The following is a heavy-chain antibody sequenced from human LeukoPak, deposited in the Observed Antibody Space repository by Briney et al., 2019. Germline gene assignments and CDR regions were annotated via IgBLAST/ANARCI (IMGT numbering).Heavy chain of an antibody. V-gene: IGHV3-21*01. D-gene: IGHD1-26*01. CDR2: ISSSSSYI. Sequence: PGGSLRLSCAASGFTFSSYEMNWVRQAPGKGLEWVSSISSSSSYISYADSVKGRFTISRDNAKNSLYLQMNSLRAEDTAVYYCATTGSGSYYDYWGQGTLVTVSS. J-gene: IGHJ4*02. CDR3: ATTGSGSYYDY. CDR1: GFTFSSYE.